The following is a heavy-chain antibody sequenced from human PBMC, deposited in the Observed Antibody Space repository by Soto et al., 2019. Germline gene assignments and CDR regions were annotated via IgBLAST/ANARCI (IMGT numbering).Heavy chain of an antibody. J-gene: IGHJ4*02. D-gene: IGHD1-1*01. CDR3: TRGPRVSSTGTGAH. CDR2: ISDDGSTT. CDR1: GFTFSAYW. Sequence: HPGGSLRLSCEVSGFTFSAYWMHWVRQVPGKGLIWVSRISDDGSTTTYADPVKGRFTISRDNAKNTLYLQMNSLRADDTGLYYCTRGPRVSSTGTGAHWGQGTLVTVSS. V-gene: IGHV3-74*01.